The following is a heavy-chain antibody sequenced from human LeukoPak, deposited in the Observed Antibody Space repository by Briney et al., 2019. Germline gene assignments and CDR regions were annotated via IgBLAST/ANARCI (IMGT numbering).Heavy chain of an antibody. CDR1: GYTFTGYY. CDR2: INPNSGGT. J-gene: IGHJ4*02. D-gene: IGHD4-11*01. V-gene: IGHV1-2*06. Sequence: GASVKVSCKASGYTFTGYYMHWVRQAPGQGLEWMGRINPNSGGTNYAQKFQGRVTMTRDTSISTAYMELSRLRSDDTAVYYCARDLNSNYEGFDYWGQGTPVTVSS. CDR3: ARDLNSNYEGFDY.